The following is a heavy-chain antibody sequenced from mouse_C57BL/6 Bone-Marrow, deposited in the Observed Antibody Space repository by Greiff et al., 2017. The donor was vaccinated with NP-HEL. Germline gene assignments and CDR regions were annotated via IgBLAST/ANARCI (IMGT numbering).Heavy chain of an antibody. CDR1: GYTFTSYW. J-gene: IGHJ4*01. Sequence: QVQLQQPGAELVKPGASVKMSCKASGYTFTSYWITWVKQRPGQGLEWIGDIYPGSGSTNYNEKFKSKATLTVDTSSSTAYMQLSSLTSEDSAVYDCARWGWLLPYYYAMDYWGQGTSVTVSS. CDR2: IYPGSGST. V-gene: IGHV1-55*01. D-gene: IGHD2-3*01. CDR3: ARWGWLLPYYYAMDY.